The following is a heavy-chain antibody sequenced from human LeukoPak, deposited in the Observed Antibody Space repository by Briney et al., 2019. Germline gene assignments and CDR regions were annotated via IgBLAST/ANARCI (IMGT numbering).Heavy chain of an antibody. D-gene: IGHD4-23*01. V-gene: IGHV4-39*01. Sequence: SETLSLTCTVSGGSVIIDTYYWGWIRQPPGKGLEWIGSIYYSGSTYYNPSLKSRVTISIDTPKNQFSLKLSSVTAADTAVYYCARPKYTANYGGASDIWGQGTMVTVSS. CDR2: IYYSGST. J-gene: IGHJ3*02. CDR1: GGSVIIDTYY. CDR3: ARPKYTANYGGASDI.